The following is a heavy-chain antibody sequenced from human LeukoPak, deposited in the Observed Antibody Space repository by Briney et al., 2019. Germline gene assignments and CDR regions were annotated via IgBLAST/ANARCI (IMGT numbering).Heavy chain of an antibody. CDR3: AKDRGIVVVPAAADY. V-gene: IGHV3-30*18. Sequence: PGGSPRLSCAVSGFTFSSYGMHWVRQAPGRGLEWVAVISYDGNNKYYADSVKGRFTISRDNSKNTLYLQTNSLRVEDTAVYYCAKDRGIVVVPAAADYWGQGTLVTVSS. D-gene: IGHD2-2*01. CDR2: ISYDGNNK. J-gene: IGHJ4*02. CDR1: GFTFSSYG.